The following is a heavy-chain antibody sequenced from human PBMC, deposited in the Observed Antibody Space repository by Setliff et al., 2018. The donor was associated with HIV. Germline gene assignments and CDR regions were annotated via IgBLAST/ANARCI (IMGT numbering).Heavy chain of an antibody. Sequence: ASVKVSCKASGFTFSKSAIHWVRQAPGQRLELMAWINAANGHAKYSQKFQGRVTITRDTSASTAYMELSSLRSEDTAVYYCARSAHDSETGYWGQGTLV. V-gene: IGHV1-3*01. D-gene: IGHD5-12*01. CDR3: ARSAHDSETGY. CDR2: INAANGHA. CDR1: GFTFSKSA. J-gene: IGHJ4*02.